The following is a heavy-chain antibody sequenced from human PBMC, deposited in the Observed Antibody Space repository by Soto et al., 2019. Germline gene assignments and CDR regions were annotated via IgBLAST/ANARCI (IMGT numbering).Heavy chain of an antibody. Sequence: QVQLQESGPGLVNPSQTLSLTCTVSGGSISSGDYYWSCIRQPPGNGLEWIGYIYYSGSTYYNPSIKSRVTISVDTSKNQFSLKLRSVTAADTAVYYCARFRDKSGFDAFDIWGQGTMVTVSS. CDR3: ARFRDKSGFDAFDI. D-gene: IGHD3-3*01. V-gene: IGHV4-30-4*01. J-gene: IGHJ3*02. CDR1: GGSISSGDYY. CDR2: IYYSGST.